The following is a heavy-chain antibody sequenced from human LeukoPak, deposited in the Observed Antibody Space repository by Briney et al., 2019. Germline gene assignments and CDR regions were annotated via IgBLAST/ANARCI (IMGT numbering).Heavy chain of an antibody. J-gene: IGHJ4*02. CDR1: GGTFTSYA. CDR3: ARVLGSPYNYDSSDYLDY. V-gene: IGHV1-69*01. Sequence: GASVKVSCKASGGTFTSYAISWVRQAPGQGLEWMGGIIPIFGTANYAQKFQGRVTITADESTSTAYMELSSLRSEDTAVYYCARVLGSPYNYDSSDYLDYWGQGTLVTVSS. CDR2: IIPIFGTA. D-gene: IGHD3-22*01.